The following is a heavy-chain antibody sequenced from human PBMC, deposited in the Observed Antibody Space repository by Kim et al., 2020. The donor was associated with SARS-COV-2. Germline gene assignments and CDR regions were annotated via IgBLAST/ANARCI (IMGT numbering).Heavy chain of an antibody. CDR3: ATGPPFIVGATGDRFFYYGMDV. CDR2: FDPEDGET. CDR1: GYTLTELS. Sequence: ASVKVSCKVSGYTLTELSMHWVRQSPGKVLEWMGGFDPEDGETIYAQKFQGRVTMTEDTSTDTAYMELSSLRSEDTAVYYCATGPPFIVGATGDRFFYYGMDVWGQGTTVTVSS. J-gene: IGHJ6*02. D-gene: IGHD1-26*01. V-gene: IGHV1-24*01.